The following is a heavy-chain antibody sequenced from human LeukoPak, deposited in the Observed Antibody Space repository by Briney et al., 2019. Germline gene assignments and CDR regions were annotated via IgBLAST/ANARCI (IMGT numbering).Heavy chain of an antibody. V-gene: IGHV3-23*01. CDR1: GFTFSSYA. Sequence: GGSLRLSCAASGFTFSSYAMSWVRQAPGKGLEWVSAISGSGGSTYYADSVTGRFTISRDNSKTTLYLQMNSLRAEDTAVYYCAFRLGYSYGHYFDYWGQGTLDTVSS. J-gene: IGHJ4*02. D-gene: IGHD5-18*01. CDR3: AFRLGYSYGHYFDY. CDR2: ISGSGGST.